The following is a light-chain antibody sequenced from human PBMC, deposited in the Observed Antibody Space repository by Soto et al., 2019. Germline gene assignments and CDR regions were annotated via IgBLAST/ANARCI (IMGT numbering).Light chain of an antibody. J-gene: IGLJ2*01. Sequence: QSALTQPASVSGFPGQSITISCTGTDSDIGAYNYVSWYQHHPGKAPTLLIHEVTNRPAGVSRRFSGAKSGNTSSLTISGLRAEDEADYYCNSFTTSSTLLFGVGTKLTVL. V-gene: IGLV2-14*01. CDR3: NSFTTSSTLL. CDR1: DSDIGAYNY. CDR2: EVT.